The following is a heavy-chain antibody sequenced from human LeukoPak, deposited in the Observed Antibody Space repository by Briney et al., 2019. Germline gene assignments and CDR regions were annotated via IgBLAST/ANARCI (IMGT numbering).Heavy chain of an antibody. Sequence: SETLSLTCTVSGASISSYYWTWFRQPPGKGLEWIGYIHYSGSTNYNPSLKSRVTISVDTSKNQFSLKLSSVTAADTAVYYCARLKYGDYPFDPWGQGTLVTVSS. CDR2: IHYSGST. J-gene: IGHJ5*02. CDR1: GASISSYY. V-gene: IGHV4-59*08. D-gene: IGHD4-17*01. CDR3: ARLKYGDYPFDP.